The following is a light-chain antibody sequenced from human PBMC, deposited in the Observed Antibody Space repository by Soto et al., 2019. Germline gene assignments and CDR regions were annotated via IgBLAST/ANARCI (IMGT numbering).Light chain of an antibody. CDR1: TFDVGGYNY. CDR2: DVI. J-gene: IGLJ2*01. Sequence: QSALTQPASVSGSPGQSITISCTGTTFDVGGYNYVSWYQQHPGKAPKLIIYDVINRPSGVSNRFSGSKSGNTASLTISGLQGEDEADYYCTSYTRTISLVFGGGTKLTVL. V-gene: IGLV2-14*01. CDR3: TSYTRTISLV.